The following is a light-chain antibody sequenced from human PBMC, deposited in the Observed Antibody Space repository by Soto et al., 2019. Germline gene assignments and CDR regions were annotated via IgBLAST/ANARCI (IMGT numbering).Light chain of an antibody. CDR1: QSVTNNY. Sequence: VLRQSPGPLSLPPGERATLSCRASQSVTNNYLAWYQQKPGQAPRLLIDGASSRATGVPDRFSGTGSGTDFTLTISRLEPEDFAVFYCQQYGNSPITFGQGTRLEI. J-gene: IGKJ5*01. V-gene: IGKV3-20*01. CDR3: QQYGNSPIT. CDR2: GAS.